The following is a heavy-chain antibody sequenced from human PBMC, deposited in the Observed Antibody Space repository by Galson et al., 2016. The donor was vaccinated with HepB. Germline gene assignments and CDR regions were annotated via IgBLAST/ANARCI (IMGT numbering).Heavy chain of an antibody. J-gene: IGHJ3*02. CDR1: GGSINSGSYY. CDR2: IYYSGAT. Sequence: ETLSLTCTVSGGSINSGSYYWAWIRQPPGKGLEYIGSIYYSGATYHNPSLKGRATIFVDTSRNQFSLEMSSVTTADATVYYCARHKIVGAIDAFDIWGQGTMVTVSS. CDR3: ARHKIVGAIDAFDI. V-gene: IGHV4-39*01. D-gene: IGHD1-26*01.